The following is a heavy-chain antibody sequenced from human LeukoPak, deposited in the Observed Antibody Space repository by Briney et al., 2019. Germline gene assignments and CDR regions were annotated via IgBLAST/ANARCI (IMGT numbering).Heavy chain of an antibody. Sequence: GGSLRLSCAASGFTVTSNYMSWVRQTPGQGRLEWVSGIYTDGRTFYTGSVTGRFTISRDNSKNTLYLQMNSLRAEDTAVYYCARGQIYGTGSYFFDHWGQGTLVTVSS. CDR3: ARGQIYGTGSYFFDH. V-gene: IGHV3-66*01. J-gene: IGHJ4*02. CDR2: IYTDGRT. D-gene: IGHD3-10*01. CDR1: GFTVTSNY.